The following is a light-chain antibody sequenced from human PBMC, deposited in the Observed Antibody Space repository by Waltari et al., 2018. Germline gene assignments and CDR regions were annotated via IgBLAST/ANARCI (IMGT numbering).Light chain of an antibody. V-gene: IGKV1-9*01. Sequence: DIRLTQSPSFLSASVRDRVTISCRASQATGSSFAWYQQKPGKAPRLLIYAASTLEGGVPPRFSGSGSGTEFTLTISSLQPEDFATYYCQQANSYPRTFGQGTKLEI. CDR2: AAS. J-gene: IGKJ2*01. CDR3: QQANSYPRT. CDR1: QATGSS.